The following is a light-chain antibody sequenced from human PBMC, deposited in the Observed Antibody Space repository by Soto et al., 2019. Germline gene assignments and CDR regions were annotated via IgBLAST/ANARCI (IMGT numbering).Light chain of an antibody. J-gene: IGKJ1*01. V-gene: IGKV3-11*01. CDR2: DVS. Sequence: EIVMTQSPATLSVSPGERATLSCRASQSVSSNLAWYHQKPGQAPRLLIYDVSNRATGIPARFSGSGSGTDFTLTISSLEPEDFAVYYCQQRSNWPRTFGQGTKVDIK. CDR3: QQRSNWPRT. CDR1: QSVSSN.